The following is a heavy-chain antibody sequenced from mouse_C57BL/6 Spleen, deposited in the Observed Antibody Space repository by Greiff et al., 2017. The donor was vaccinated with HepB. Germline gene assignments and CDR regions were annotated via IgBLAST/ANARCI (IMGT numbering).Heavy chain of an antibody. Sequence: VQLQQSGAELVKPGASVKLSCKASGYTFTSYWMQWVKQRPGQGLEWIGEIDPCDSYTNYNQKFKGKATLTVDTSSSTAYMQRSSLTSEDPAVYYCARGMYFDVWGTGTPVTVSS. V-gene: IGHV1-50*01. CDR2: IDPCDSYT. CDR3: ARGMYFDV. J-gene: IGHJ1*03. CDR1: GYTFTSYW.